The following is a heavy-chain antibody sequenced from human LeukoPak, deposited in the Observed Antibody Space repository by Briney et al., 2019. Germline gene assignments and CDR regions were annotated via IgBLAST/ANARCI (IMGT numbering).Heavy chain of an antibody. Sequence: SETLSLTCTVSGSSISSFYWSWIRQPPGEGLEWIASIYTSGGTNFNPSLKSRVTMSVDTSKNQFSLKLSSLTAADTAVYYCARLAGYCLRASCYTSDYFDYWGQGILATVSS. J-gene: IGHJ4*02. CDR3: ARLAGYCLRASCYTSDYFDY. CDR2: IYTSGGT. CDR1: GSSISSFY. D-gene: IGHD2-2*02. V-gene: IGHV4-4*09.